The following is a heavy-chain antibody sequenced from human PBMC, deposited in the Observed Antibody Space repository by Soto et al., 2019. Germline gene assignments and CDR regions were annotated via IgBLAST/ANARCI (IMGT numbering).Heavy chain of an antibody. J-gene: IGHJ4*02. V-gene: IGHV3-23*01. Sequence: GGSLRLPCASSGFTFSTYGMSWVRQAPGKGLEWVSTFSFSGGNTYYADSVKGRFTISRDNSENTLFLQMISMRFEDTAVYHWVRFCSMDSTTASWGRGTLVKGSS. CDR2: FSFSGGNT. CDR3: VRFCSMDSTTAS. CDR1: GFTFSTYG. D-gene: IGHD2-2*01.